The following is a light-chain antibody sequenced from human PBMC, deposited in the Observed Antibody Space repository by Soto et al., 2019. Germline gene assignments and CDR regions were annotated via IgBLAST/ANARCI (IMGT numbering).Light chain of an antibody. V-gene: IGKV3-20*01. Sequence: EVLLRQSPGTLSLSPGERATLSCRASQSVSGSYLAWYQQEPGQAPRLLIYAASSRTIGTPDRFSGSGSGTDFTLTISRLEPEDLAVYYCQHHGRSPPTFGQGTKVDIK. J-gene: IGKJ1*01. CDR2: AAS. CDR1: QSVSGSY. CDR3: QHHGRSPPT.